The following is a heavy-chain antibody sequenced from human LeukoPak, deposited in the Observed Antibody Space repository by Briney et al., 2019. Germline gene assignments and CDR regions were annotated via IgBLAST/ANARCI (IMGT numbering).Heavy chain of an antibody. V-gene: IGHV1-2*06. CDR1: GYTFTGYY. CDR3: ANLGYCSSTSCSSYYFDY. J-gene: IGHJ4*02. Sequence: ASVKVSCKASGYTFTGYYMHWVRQAPGQGLEWMGRINPNSGGTNYAQKFQGRVTMTRDTSISTAYMELSRLRSDDTAVYYCANLGYCSSTSCSSYYFDYWGQGTLVTVSS. CDR2: INPNSGGT. D-gene: IGHD2-2*01.